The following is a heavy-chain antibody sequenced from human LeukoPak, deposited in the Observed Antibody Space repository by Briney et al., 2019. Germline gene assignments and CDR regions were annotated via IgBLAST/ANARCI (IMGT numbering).Heavy chain of an antibody. Sequence: LPGGSLRLSCAASGFTFSSYWMHWVRQAPGKGLVWVSRINSDGSSTSYADSVKGRFTISRDNSWNTLYLQMNSLTADDTAVYYCAKKRGNSYGSFDFWGQGTLVTVSS. CDR2: INSDGSST. D-gene: IGHD4-23*01. CDR3: AKKRGNSYGSFDF. CDR1: GFTFSSYW. J-gene: IGHJ4*02. V-gene: IGHV3-74*01.